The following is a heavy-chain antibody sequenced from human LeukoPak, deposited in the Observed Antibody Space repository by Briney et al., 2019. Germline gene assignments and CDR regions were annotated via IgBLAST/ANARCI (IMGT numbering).Heavy chain of an antibody. CDR3: AKDKLDYYGSGSYFLADDAFDI. CDR1: GFTFSSYA. Sequence: PGGSLRLSCAASGFTFSSYAMSWVRQAPGKGLEWVSAISGSGGSTYYADSVKGRFTISRDNSKNTLYLQMNSLRAEDTAVYYCAKDKLDYYGSGSYFLADDAFDIWGQGTMVTVSS. CDR2: ISGSGGST. J-gene: IGHJ3*02. D-gene: IGHD3-10*01. V-gene: IGHV3-23*01.